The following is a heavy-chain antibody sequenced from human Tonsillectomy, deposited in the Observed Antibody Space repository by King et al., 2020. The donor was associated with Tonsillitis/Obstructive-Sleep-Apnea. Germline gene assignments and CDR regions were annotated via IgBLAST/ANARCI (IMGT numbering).Heavy chain of an antibody. D-gene: IGHD7-27*01. CDR2: IRSKAYGGTT. Sequence: VQLVESGGGLVQPGRSLRLSCTASGFPFADYVMSWVRQAPGKGLEWVGFIRSKAYGGTTEFAASVKGRFTISRDDSKSIAYLQMNSLKTEDTAVYYCIREDWGSGGYYYYYMDVWGKGTTVTVSS. CDR3: IREDWGSGGYYYYYMDV. CDR1: GFPFADYV. V-gene: IGHV3-49*04. J-gene: IGHJ6*03.